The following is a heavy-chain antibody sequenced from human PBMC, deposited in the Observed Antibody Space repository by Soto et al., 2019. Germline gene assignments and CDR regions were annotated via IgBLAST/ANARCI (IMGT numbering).Heavy chain of an antibody. V-gene: IGHV1-18*01. CDR2: ISAYNGNT. D-gene: IGHD3-22*01. CDR3: ARDRTPYYYDSSGYWSLGYYYYGMDV. Sequence: ASVKVSCKASGYTFTSYCISWVRQAPGQGLEWMGWISAYNGNTNYAQKLQGRVTMTTDTSTSTAYMELRSLRSDDTAVYYCARDRTPYYYDSSGYWSLGYYYYGMDVWGQGTTVTVSS. J-gene: IGHJ6*02. CDR1: GYTFTSYC.